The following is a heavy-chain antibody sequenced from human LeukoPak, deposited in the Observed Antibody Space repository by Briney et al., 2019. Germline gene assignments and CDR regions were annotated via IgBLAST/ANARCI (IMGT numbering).Heavy chain of an antibody. Sequence: PGGSLRLSCAASGFTFSSYDMHWVRQAPGEGLEWVSAFHTDGGTFYLDSVKGRFTISRDNSKNTLYLQMNSLRAEDTAVYYCARDHGSYTQLLDYWGQGTLVTVSS. CDR3: ARDHGSYTQLLDY. D-gene: IGHD1-26*01. CDR2: FHTDGGT. CDR1: GFTFSSYD. J-gene: IGHJ4*02. V-gene: IGHV3-13*01.